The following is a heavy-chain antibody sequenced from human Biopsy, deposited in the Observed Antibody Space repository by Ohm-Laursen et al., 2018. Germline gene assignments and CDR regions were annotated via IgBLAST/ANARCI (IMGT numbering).Heavy chain of an antibody. D-gene: IGHD3-10*01. J-gene: IGHJ4*02. Sequence: LSLTCAASGFTFGDYYMSWIRQAPGKGLEWLSYISGSGGTKMYADSVKGRFTVSRDNAKNSLYLEMNNLTVEDTAVYYCATDGAGSYNENWGQGTLVSVSS. V-gene: IGHV3-11*01. CDR1: GFTFGDYY. CDR3: ATDGAGSYNEN. CDR2: ISGSGGTK.